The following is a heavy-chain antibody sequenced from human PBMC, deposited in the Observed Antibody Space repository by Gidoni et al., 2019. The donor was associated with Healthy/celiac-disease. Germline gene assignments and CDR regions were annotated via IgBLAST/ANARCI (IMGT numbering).Heavy chain of an antibody. V-gene: IGHV4-34*01. D-gene: IGHD3-3*01. J-gene: IGHJ4*02. CDR2: INHSGST. CDR3: ARCHYDFWSGYYYFDY. CDR1: GGSFSGYD. Sequence: QVQLQQWGAVLLKPSETLSLTCAVYGGSFSGYDWSWIRQPPGKGLEWIGEINHSGSTNYNPSLNSRVTRSVDTSKNQFSLKLSSVTAADTAVYYCARCHYDFWSGYYYFDYWGQGTLVTVSS.